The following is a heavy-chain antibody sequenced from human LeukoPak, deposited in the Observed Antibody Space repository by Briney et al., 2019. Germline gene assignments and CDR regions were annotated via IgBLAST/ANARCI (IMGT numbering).Heavy chain of an antibody. CDR1: GGSISSGGYY. CDR2: IYHSGST. Sequence: PSETLSLTCTVSGGSISSGGYYWSWIRQPPGKGLEWIGYIYHSGSTYYNPSLKSRVTISVDRSKNQFSLKLSSVTAADTAVYYCARSQQGYYDSSGYPEGWFDPWGQGTLVTVSS. J-gene: IGHJ5*02. V-gene: IGHV4-30-2*01. CDR3: ARSQQGYYDSSGYPEGWFDP. D-gene: IGHD3-22*01.